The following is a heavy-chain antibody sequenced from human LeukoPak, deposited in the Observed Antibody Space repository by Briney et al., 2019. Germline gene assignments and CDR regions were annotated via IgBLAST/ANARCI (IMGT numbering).Heavy chain of an antibody. CDR2: INHSGKT. V-gene: IGHV4-34*01. J-gene: IGHJ6*02. Sequence: SETLSLTCAVYGGSFSGYYWSWIRQPPEKGLEWIGEINHSGKTNYNPSLKSRVTISVDTSKNQVSLKLSSVTAADTAVYYCARRRYYYYYGMDVWGQGTTATVSS. CDR1: GGSFSGYY. CDR3: ARRRYYYYYGMDV.